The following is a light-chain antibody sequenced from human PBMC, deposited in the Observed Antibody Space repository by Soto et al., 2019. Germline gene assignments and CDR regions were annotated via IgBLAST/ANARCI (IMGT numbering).Light chain of an antibody. CDR1: ISDVGAYNY. J-gene: IGLJ3*02. V-gene: IGLV2-8*01. Sequence: QSALTQPPSASGSPGQSVTISCTGTISDVGAYNYVSWYQQHAGKAPKRVIYEVTKRPSGVPDRFSGSKSANTASLTVSGLQAEDEADYYCSSVASSNTWVFGGGTKLTVL. CDR3: SSVASSNTWV. CDR2: EVT.